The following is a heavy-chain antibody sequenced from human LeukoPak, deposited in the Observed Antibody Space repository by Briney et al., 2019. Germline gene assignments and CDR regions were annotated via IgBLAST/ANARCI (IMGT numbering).Heavy chain of an antibody. CDR1: GYTFTNYA. CDR2: IIPILGIA. V-gene: IGHV1-69*04. D-gene: IGHD3-22*01. Sequence: SVKVSCKASGYTFTNYAISLVRQAPRQGLEWMGRIIPILGIANYAQKFQGRVTITADKSTSTAYMELSSLRSEDTAVYYCARIRDYYDSSGYYFDYWGQGTLVTVSS. J-gene: IGHJ4*02. CDR3: ARIRDYYDSSGYYFDY.